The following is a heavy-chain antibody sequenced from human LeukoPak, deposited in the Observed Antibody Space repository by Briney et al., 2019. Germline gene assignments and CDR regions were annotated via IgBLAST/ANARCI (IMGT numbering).Heavy chain of an antibody. Sequence: GGTLRLSCAASGFSFSSYGMSWVRQAPGEGLEWVSAISGSGGSTYYADSVKGRFTISRDNSKNSLYLQMNSLRAEDTAVYYCARPYMYYYDSSGYYNRGQGTLVTVSS. V-gene: IGHV3-23*01. J-gene: IGHJ4*02. CDR3: ARPYMYYYDSSGYYN. CDR2: ISGSGGST. D-gene: IGHD3-22*01. CDR1: GFSFSSYG.